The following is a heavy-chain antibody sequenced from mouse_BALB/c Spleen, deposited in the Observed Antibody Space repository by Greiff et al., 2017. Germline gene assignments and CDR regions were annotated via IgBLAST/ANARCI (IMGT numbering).Heavy chain of an antibody. CDR2: INPNNGGT. J-gene: IGHJ2*01. CDR1: GYTFTDYN. V-gene: IGHV1-18*01. D-gene: IGHD1-1*01. CDR3: AREYYGSSYFDY. Sequence: EVQLQQPGAELVKPGASVKIPCKASGYTFTDYNMDWVKQSHGKSLEWIGDINPNNGGTIYNQKFKGKATLTVDKSSSTAYMELRSLTSEDTAVYYCAREYYGSSYFDYWGQGTTLTVSS.